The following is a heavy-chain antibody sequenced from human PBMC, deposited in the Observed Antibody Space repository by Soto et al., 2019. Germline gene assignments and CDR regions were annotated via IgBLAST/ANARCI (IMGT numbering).Heavy chain of an antibody. J-gene: IGHJ6*02. V-gene: IGHV1-18*01. Sequence: ASVKVSCKSSGYTFTSYGISWVRQAPGQGLEWMGWISAYNGNTNYAQKLQGRVTMTTDTSTSTAYMELRSLRSDDTAVYYCASDGWQSTATSYYYGMDVSGQGTTVTVS. CDR1: GYTFTSYG. D-gene: IGHD4-4*01. CDR3: ASDGWQSTATSYYYGMDV. CDR2: ISAYNGNT.